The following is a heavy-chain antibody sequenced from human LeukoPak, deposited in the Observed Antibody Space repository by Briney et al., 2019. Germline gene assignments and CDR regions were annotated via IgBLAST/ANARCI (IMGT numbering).Heavy chain of an antibody. D-gene: IGHD3-10*01. V-gene: IGHV4-34*01. J-gene: IGHJ3*02. CDR3: AIGWHRGVIGAGAFDI. Sequence: PSETLSLTCAVYGGSFSGYYWSWIRQPPGKGLEWIGEINHSGSTYYNPSLKSRVTISVDTSKNQFSLKLSSVTAADTAVYYCAIGWHRGVIGAGAFDIWGQGTMVTVSS. CDR2: INHSGST. CDR1: GGSFSGYY.